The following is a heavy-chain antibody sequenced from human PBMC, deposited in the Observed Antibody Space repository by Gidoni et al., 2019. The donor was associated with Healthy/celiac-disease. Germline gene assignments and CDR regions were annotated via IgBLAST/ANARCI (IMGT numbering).Heavy chain of an antibody. V-gene: IGHV4-39*01. CDR3: ASALPYGDYEANWFDP. Sequence: QLQLQESGPGLVKPSETLSLTCTVSGGSISSSSYYWGWIRQPPGKGLEWIGSIYYSGSTYYNPSLKSRVTISVDTSKNQFSLKLSSVTAADTAVYYCASALPYGDYEANWFDPWGQGTLVTVSS. CDR1: GGSISSSSYY. CDR2: IYYSGST. D-gene: IGHD4-17*01. J-gene: IGHJ5*02.